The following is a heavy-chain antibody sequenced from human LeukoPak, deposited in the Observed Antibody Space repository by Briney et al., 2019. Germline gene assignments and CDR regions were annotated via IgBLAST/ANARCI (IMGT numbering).Heavy chain of an antibody. V-gene: IGHV3-7*01. D-gene: IGHD3-10*01. CDR2: MKQDGSEK. CDR1: GFTFSTYW. CDR3: ARDRSWGAFDI. J-gene: IGHJ3*02. Sequence: GGSLRLSCAASGFTFSTYWVSWVRQAPGKGLDWVANMKQDGSEKYYVDSVKGRFTISRDNAKNSLYLQMNSLRAEDTVVYYCARDRSWGAFDIWGQGSMVIVSS.